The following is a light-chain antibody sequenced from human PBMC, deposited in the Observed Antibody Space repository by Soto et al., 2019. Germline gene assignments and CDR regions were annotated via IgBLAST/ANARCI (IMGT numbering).Light chain of an antibody. CDR2: EVS. CDR1: SSDVGVYNY. Sequence: QSALTQPPSASGSPGQSVTISCTGTSSDVGVYNYVSWYQQHPGKAPKLLIYEVSKRPSGVPDRFSGSKSGNTASLTVSGLQAEDEADFYCSSYAGSNNVVFGGGTKLTFL. CDR3: SSYAGSNNVV. V-gene: IGLV2-8*01. J-gene: IGLJ2*01.